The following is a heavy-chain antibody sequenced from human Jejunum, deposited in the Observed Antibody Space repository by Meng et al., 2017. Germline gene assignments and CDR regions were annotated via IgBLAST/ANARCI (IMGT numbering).Heavy chain of an antibody. Sequence: QVQPQASGPGTVSLEGTLSRTVAVFGGSITSTTWWGWVRQTSGKGLEWIGEVFHSGTPNYNPSLMSRITMSVDKSKNQFSLNLTSVTAADTAVYYCASRPVGIRTYYFDCWCQGTLVTVSS. CDR1: GGSITSTTW. CDR3: ASRPVGIRTYYFDC. J-gene: IGHJ4*02. CDR2: VFHSGTP. V-gene: IGHV4-4*02. D-gene: IGHD2-21*01.